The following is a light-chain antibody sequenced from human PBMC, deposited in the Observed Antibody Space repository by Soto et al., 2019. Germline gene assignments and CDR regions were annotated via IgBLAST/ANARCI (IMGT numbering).Light chain of an antibody. CDR2: GAS. V-gene: IGKV3-20*01. CDR3: QQYGGSPYT. J-gene: IGKJ2*01. CDR1: QSVSSSY. Sequence: EIVLTQSPGTLSLSPGERATLSCRARQSVSSSYLAWYQQKPGQAPRLLIYGASSRATGIPDRFSGSGSGTDFTITISRLEPEDFAVYYCQQYGGSPYTFGQGTKLEI.